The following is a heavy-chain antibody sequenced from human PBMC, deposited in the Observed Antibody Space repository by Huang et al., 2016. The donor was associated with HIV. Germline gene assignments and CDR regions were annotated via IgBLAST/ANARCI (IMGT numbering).Heavy chain of an antibody. CDR3: ARQGLWLPPTDPFDY. D-gene: IGHD3-10*01. CDR2: IYPGESDT. Sequence: EVHLVQSGAEVKEPGESLKISCQASGYNFDSYWIGWVRQMPGKGLEWMGVIYPGESDTRYYPSFQGQVTISAEQSINTAYLQWSSLKASDTAIYFCARQGLWLPPTDPFDYWGKGTPVTVSA. J-gene: IGHJ4*02. CDR1: GYNFDSYW. V-gene: IGHV5-51*01.